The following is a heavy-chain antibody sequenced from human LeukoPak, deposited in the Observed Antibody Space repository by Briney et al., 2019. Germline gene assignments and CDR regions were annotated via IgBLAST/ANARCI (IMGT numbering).Heavy chain of an antibody. Sequence: ASVKVSCKASGYTFTSYGISWVRQAPGQGLEWMGIINPSGGSTSYAQKFQGRVTMTRDMSTSTVYMELSSLRSEDTAVYYCARDRSTNDYWGQGTLLTVS. J-gene: IGHJ4*02. CDR3: ARDRSTNDY. V-gene: IGHV1-46*01. CDR2: INPSGGST. D-gene: IGHD1-1*01. CDR1: GYTFTSYG.